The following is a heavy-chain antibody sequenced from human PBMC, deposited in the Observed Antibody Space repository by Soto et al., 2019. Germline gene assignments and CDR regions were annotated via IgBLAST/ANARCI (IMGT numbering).Heavy chain of an antibody. CDR2: XXSXXSDT. V-gene: IGHV3-21*01. CDR1: GFTFSRVS. Sequence: GGSLRLSCEASGFTFSRVSMNWVRQVPGXGLXWXAXXXSXXSDTWYADSVKGRFIISRDNAQNSLFLQMNTLRPEDTAMYYCARVAYWGPGTRVTVSS. J-gene: IGHJ4*02. CDR3: ARVAY.